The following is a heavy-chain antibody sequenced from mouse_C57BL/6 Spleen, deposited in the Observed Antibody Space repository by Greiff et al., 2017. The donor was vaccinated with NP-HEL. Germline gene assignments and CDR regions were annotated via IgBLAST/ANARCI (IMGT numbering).Heavy chain of an antibody. CDR2: ISSGGSYT. V-gene: IGHV5-6*01. CDR3: ARHGRSDGYVY. CDR1: GFTFSSYG. J-gene: IGHJ3*01. D-gene: IGHD2-2*01. Sequence: EVKLVESGGDLVKPGGSLKLSCAASGFTFSSYGMSWVRQAPDKRLEWVATISSGGSYTYYPDSVKGRFTISRDNAKNTLYLQMSSLKSEDTAMYYCARHGRSDGYVYWGQGTLVTVSA.